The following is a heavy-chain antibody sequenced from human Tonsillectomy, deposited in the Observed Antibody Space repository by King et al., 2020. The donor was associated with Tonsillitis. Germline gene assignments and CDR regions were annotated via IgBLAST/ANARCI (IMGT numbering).Heavy chain of an antibody. Sequence: VQLQESGPGLVKPSETLSLTCAVSGYSISSGYYWGWIRQPPGKGLEWIGSIYHSGSTYYNPSLKSRVTISVDTSKNQFSLKLSSVTAADTAVYYCARFISGSYFNWFDPWGQGTLVTVSS. CDR3: ARFISGSYFNWFDP. CDR1: GYSISSGYY. D-gene: IGHD3-10*01. V-gene: IGHV4-38-2*01. CDR2: IYHSGST. J-gene: IGHJ5*02.